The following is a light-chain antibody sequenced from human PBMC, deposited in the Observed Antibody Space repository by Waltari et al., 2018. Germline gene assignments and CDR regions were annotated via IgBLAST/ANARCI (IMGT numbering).Light chain of an antibody. CDR3: SMYMGSGVWV. J-gene: IGLJ3*02. CDR2: KGI. CDR1: SGSVSSTSY. Sequence: QTVVTQEPSLSVSPGGTVTLTCALSSGSVSSTSYPTWYQQTPVQPPRTLVYKGIRRSSGVPDRFSGSILGNTAALTITGAQADDESDYYCSMYMGSGVWVFGGGTKLTVL. V-gene: IGLV8-61*01.